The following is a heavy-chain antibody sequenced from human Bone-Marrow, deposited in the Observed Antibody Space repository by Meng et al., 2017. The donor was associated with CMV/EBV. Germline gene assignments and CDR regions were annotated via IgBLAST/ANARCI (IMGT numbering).Heavy chain of an antibody. D-gene: IGHD6-19*01. J-gene: IGHJ4*02. V-gene: IGHV3-30-3*01. CDR2: ISYDGSNK. CDR1: GFTFSRYA. CDR3: ARSQWLGLDY. Sequence: PSCAASGFTFSRYAMHWVRQAPGKGLEWVAVISYDGSNKYYADSVKGRFTISRDNSKNTLYLQMNSLRAEDTAVYYCARSQWLGLDYWGQGTLVTVSS.